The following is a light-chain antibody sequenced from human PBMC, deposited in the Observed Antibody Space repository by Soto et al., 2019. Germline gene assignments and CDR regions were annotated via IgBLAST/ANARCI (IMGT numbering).Light chain of an antibody. CDR2: DTF. CDR3: QQYNSYSPLT. CDR1: QYISSW. J-gene: IGKJ4*02. Sequence: DIQMTQSPSSLSASIGDRVTITCRASQYISSWLAWYQQKPGKAPKLLMFDTFSLESGVPSRFSGSRSGTEFTLTISSMQPDDDATYYCQQYNSYSPLTLGGGTKVEIK. V-gene: IGKV1-5*01.